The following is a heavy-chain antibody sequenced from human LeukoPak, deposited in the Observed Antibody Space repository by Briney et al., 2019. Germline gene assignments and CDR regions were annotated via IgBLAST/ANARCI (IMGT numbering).Heavy chain of an antibody. CDR1: GFTFSSYA. V-gene: IGHV3-23*01. D-gene: IGHD3-9*01. J-gene: IGHJ4*02. Sequence: GGSLRLSCAASGFTFSSYAMSWVRQAPGKGLEWVSAISGSGGSTYYADSVKGRFTISRDNSKNTLYLQMNSLRAEDTAVYYFAKATDYDILTGYYPFLDYCGQKSLLSVSS. CDR3: AKATDYDILTGYYPFLDY. CDR2: ISGSGGST.